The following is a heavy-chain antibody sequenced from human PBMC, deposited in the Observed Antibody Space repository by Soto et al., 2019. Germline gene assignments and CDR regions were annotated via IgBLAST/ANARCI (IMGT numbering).Heavy chain of an antibody. J-gene: IGHJ6*02. CDR2: IKQDGSEK. V-gene: IGHV3-7*01. D-gene: IGHD6-19*01. Sequence: GGSLRLSCAASGFTFSSYWMSWVRQAPGKGLEWVANIKQDGSEKYYVDSVKGRFTISRDNAKNSLYLQMNSLRAEDTAVYYCAGSPKYSSGLQYYGMDVWGQGTTVTVSS. CDR3: AGSPKYSSGLQYYGMDV. CDR1: GFTFSSYW.